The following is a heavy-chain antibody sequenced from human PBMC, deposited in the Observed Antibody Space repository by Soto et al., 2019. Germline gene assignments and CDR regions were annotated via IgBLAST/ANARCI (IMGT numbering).Heavy chain of an antibody. D-gene: IGHD6-13*01. CDR2: ISAYNGNT. CDR3: ARDILQYCSSWCWAYVDY. J-gene: IGHJ4*02. V-gene: IGHV1-18*01. Sequence: ASVKVSCKASGYTFTSYGISWVRQAPGQGLEWMGWISAYNGNTNYAQKLQGRVTMTTDTSTSTAYMELRSLRSDDTAVYYCARDILQYCSSWCWAYVDYWGQGTLVTVSS. CDR1: GYTFTSYG.